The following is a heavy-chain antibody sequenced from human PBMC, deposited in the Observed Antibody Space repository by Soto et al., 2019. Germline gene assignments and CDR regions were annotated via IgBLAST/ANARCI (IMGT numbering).Heavy chain of an antibody. J-gene: IGHJ6*02. CDR3: ARFLGALNYYYYYGMDV. Sequence: GSLRLSCAASGFTFSDYYMSWIRQAPGKWLEWVSYISSSGSTIYYADSVKGRFTISRDNAKNSLYLQMNSLRAEDTAVYYCARFLGALNYYYYYGMDVWGQGTTVTVSS. CDR1: GFTFSDYY. CDR2: ISSSGSTI. V-gene: IGHV3-11*01.